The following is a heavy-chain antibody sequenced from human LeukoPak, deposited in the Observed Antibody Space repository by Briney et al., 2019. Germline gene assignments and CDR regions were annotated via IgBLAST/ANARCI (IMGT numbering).Heavy chain of an antibody. Sequence: GGALRLSCAASGVTVSSTYMSWVRQAPGKGLEWVSVIYGGSSTYNADSVKGRFTISRDNSKNTLFLQMNSLRAEDTAVYYCARASKVEAFDVWGQGTMVTVSS. CDR2: IYGGSST. CDR1: GVTVSSTY. CDR3: ARASKVEAFDV. D-gene: IGHD2-15*01. V-gene: IGHV3-66*01. J-gene: IGHJ3*01.